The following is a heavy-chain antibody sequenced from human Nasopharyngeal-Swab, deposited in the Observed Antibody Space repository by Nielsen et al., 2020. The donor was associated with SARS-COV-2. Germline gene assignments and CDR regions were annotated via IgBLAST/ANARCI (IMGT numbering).Heavy chain of an antibody. CDR2: VNTTTGTP. J-gene: IGHJ5*02. Sequence: ASVKVSCKSSGYTFTNYAMNWVRQAPGHGLEWMGLVNTTTGTPTYAQGFTGRLVFSLDTSVSTAYLEISNLKPEDTAVYFCVRDVMSSSMINWFDPWGQGTLVTVSS. CDR1: GYTFTNYA. CDR3: VRDVMSSSMINWFDP. D-gene: IGHD3-22*01. V-gene: IGHV7-4-1*02.